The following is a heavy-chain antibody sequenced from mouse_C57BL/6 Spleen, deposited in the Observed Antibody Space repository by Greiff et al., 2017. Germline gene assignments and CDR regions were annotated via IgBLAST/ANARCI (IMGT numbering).Heavy chain of an antibody. J-gene: IGHJ4*01. Sequence: VQLQQPGAELVMPGASVKLSCKASGYTFTSYWMHWVKQRPGQGLEWIGEIDPSDSYTNYNQKFKGKSTLTVDKSSSTAYMQLSSLTSEDSAVYYCARWGGSYAMDYWGQGTSVTVSS. CDR1: GYTFTSYW. CDR3: ARWGGSYAMDY. V-gene: IGHV1-69*01. CDR2: IDPSDSYT.